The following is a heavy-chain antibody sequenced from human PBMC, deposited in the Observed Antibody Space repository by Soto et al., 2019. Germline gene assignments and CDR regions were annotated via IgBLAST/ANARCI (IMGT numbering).Heavy chain of an antibody. Sequence: PSQTLSLTCGISGDSVSSNSATWNWTRQSPSRGLEWLGRTYYRSQWHNEYEESVKSRITINPDTSTNQFSLQLNSMSPEDTAVYYCARERGFLSEALDIWGRGTMVTVSS. CDR2: TYYRSQWHN. D-gene: IGHD3-10*01. CDR3: ARERGFLSEALDI. CDR1: GDSVSSNSAT. J-gene: IGHJ3*02. V-gene: IGHV6-1*01.